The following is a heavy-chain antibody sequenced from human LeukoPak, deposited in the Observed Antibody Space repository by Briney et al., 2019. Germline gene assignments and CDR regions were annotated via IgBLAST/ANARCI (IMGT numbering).Heavy chain of an antibody. CDR3: ARVTGYTIEDYFDY. Sequence: PGGSLRLSCAASGFTFSSYAMSWVRQAPGKGLEWVGTIYYSGNTYYKSSLKSRVTISVDTSNNQFSLKLRSVTAADTAVYYCARVTGYTIEDYFDYWGQGTLVTVSS. V-gene: IGHV4-39*07. CDR2: IYYSGNT. D-gene: IGHD3-9*01. CDR1: GFTFSSYA. J-gene: IGHJ4*02.